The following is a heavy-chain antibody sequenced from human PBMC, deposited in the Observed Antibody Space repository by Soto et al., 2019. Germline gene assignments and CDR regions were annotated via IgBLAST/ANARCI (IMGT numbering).Heavy chain of an antibody. Sequence: SETLCLTCTVSGGSMNTYYWGWFRQPPGKGLEWVGYIYYSGSTTYNPSLKSRVTISVDTSKNQFSLKLSSVTAADAAVYYCARERVGSIGMDVWGQGTTVTVSS. J-gene: IGHJ6*02. CDR2: IYYSGST. D-gene: IGHD1-26*01. CDR1: GGSMNTYY. V-gene: IGHV4-59*01. CDR3: ARERVGSIGMDV.